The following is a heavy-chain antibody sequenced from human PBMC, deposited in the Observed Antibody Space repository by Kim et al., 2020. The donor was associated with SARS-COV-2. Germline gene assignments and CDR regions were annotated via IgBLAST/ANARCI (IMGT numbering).Heavy chain of an antibody. V-gene: IGHV1-18*01. Sequence: ASVKVSCKASGYTFTSYGISWVRQAPGQGLEWMGWISAYNGNTNYAQKLQGRVTMTTDTSTSTAYMELRSLRSDDTAVYYCARVRSLWFRGSDWFDPWGQGTLVTVSS. CDR1: GYTFTSYG. D-gene: IGHD3-10*01. CDR2: ISAYNGNT. CDR3: ARVRSLWFRGSDWFDP. J-gene: IGHJ5*02.